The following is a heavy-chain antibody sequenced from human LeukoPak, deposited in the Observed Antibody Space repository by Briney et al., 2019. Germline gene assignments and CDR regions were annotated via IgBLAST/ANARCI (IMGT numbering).Heavy chain of an antibody. CDR1: GFTFSSYW. CDR3: AVAASAYYFDY. D-gene: IGHD6-19*01. J-gene: IGHJ4*02. V-gene: IGHV3-7*01. CDR2: IKQDGSEK. Sequence: GGSLRLSCAASGFTFSSYWMSWVRQAPGQGLEWVANIKQDGSEKYYVDSVKGRFTISRDNAENSLYLQMNSLRAEDTAVYYCAVAASAYYFDYWGQGTLVTVSS.